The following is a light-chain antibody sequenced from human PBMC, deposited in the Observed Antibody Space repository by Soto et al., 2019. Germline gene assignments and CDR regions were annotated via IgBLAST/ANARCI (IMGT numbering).Light chain of an antibody. CDR1: QSVSNNY. Sequence: EIVLTQSPGTLSLSPGERATLSCRASQSVSNNYLAWYQQKPGQAPRLLIYGASNRATGIPDRFSGSGSGTDFTLTISSLQPEDFATYYCQQRSNWPPTFGQGTRLEI. CDR3: QQRSNWPPT. V-gene: IGKV3D-20*02. J-gene: IGKJ5*01. CDR2: GAS.